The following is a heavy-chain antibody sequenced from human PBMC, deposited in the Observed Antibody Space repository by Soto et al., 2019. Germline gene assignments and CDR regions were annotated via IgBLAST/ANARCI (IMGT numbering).Heavy chain of an antibody. J-gene: IGHJ5*02. Sequence: QVQLVQSGGGVVQPGRSLRLSCAASGFDFNTYGLHWVRQAPGKGLEWVAGISFDGGNQYYADSVKGRFTIPRDKSNNTLYLQVNGLGAEDTATYYGAKDSTVTAAGSGGWFDPWGQGTLVIVSS. CDR1: GFDFNTYG. V-gene: IGHV3-30*18. CDR2: ISFDGGNQ. D-gene: IGHD6-13*01. CDR3: AKDSTVTAAGSGGWFDP.